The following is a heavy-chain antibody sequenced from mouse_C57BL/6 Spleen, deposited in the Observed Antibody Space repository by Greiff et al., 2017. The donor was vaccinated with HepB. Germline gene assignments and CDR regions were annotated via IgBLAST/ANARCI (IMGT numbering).Heavy chain of an antibody. CDR3: ARNDGYPGDYYYAMDY. Sequence: QVQLQQSGPGLVAPSQSLSITCTVSGFSLTSYAISWVRQPPGKGLEWLGVIWTGGGTNYNSALKSRLSISKDNSKSQVFLKMNSLQTDDTARYYCARNDGYPGDYYYAMDYWGQGTSVTVSS. J-gene: IGHJ4*01. CDR2: IWTGGGT. CDR1: GFSLTSYA. V-gene: IGHV2-9-1*01. D-gene: IGHD2-3*01.